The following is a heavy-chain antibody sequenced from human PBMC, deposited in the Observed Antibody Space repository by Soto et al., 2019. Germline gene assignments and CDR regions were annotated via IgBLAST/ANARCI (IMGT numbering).Heavy chain of an antibody. J-gene: IGHJ6*02. CDR2: IYHSGST. CDR1: GYSISSGYY. D-gene: IGHD6-13*01. Sequence: KASETLSLTCAVSGYSISSGYYWGWIRQPPGKGLEWIGSIYHSGSTYYNPSLKSRVTISVDTSKNQFSLKLSSVTAADTAVYYCARDILSSSWYLGGMDVWGQGTTVTV. V-gene: IGHV4-38-2*02. CDR3: ARDILSSSWYLGGMDV.